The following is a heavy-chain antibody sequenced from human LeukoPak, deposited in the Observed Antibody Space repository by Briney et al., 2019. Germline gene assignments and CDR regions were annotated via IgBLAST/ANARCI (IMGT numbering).Heavy chain of an antibody. J-gene: IGHJ4*02. Sequence: GESLKISCKASGYSYTSYWIGWVRQVPGKGLEWMGIIYPGDSDTRYSPSFQGQVTISADKSISTAYLQWSSLKASDTAMYYCARLLTSSGSYDNHFDYWGQGTLVTVSS. CDR3: ARLLTSSGSYDNHFDY. D-gene: IGHD3-10*01. CDR1: GYSYTSYW. V-gene: IGHV5-51*01. CDR2: IYPGDSDT.